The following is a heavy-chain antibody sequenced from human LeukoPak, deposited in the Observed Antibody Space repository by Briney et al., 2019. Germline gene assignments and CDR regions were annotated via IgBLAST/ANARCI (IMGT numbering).Heavy chain of an antibody. CDR3: ARDTGPEYTSSSGGDDYYYGMDV. J-gene: IGHJ6*02. CDR1: GFTFDDYA. V-gene: IGHV3-9*01. Sequence: GGSLRLSCAASGFTFDDYAMHWVRQAPGKGLEWVSGISWNSGSIGYADSVKGRFTISRDNAKNSLYLQMNSLRAEDTALYYCARDTGPEYTSSSGGDDYYYGMDVWGQGTTVTVSS. D-gene: IGHD6-6*01. CDR2: ISWNSGSI.